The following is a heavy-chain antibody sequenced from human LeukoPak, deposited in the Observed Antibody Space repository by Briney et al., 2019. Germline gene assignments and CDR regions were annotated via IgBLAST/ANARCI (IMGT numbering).Heavy chain of an antibody. D-gene: IGHD5-18*01. CDR2: IWYDGSNK. J-gene: IGHJ4*02. CDR3: ARWGLDTAMVSRWYYFDY. CDR1: GFTFSSYG. Sequence: GRSLRLSCAASGFTFSSYGMHWVRQAPGKGLEWVAVIWYDGSNKYYADSVKGRFTISRDNSKNTLYLQMNSLRAEDTAVYYCARWGLDTAMVSRWYYFDYWGQGTLVTVSS. V-gene: IGHV3-33*01.